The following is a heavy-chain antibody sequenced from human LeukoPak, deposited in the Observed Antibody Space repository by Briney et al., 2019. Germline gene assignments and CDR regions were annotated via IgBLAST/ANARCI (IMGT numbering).Heavy chain of an antibody. D-gene: IGHD1-26*01. Sequence: SETLSLTCTVSGDSISTNNNYWGWLRQPPGKGLEWIGHIYYSGNTYYNPSLKSRVTISVDTSKNKFSLKLNSVTAADTAVYYCARPAYRGSYYDAFDIWGQGTMVTVSS. CDR1: GDSISTNNNY. CDR3: ARPAYRGSYYDAFDI. J-gene: IGHJ3*02. CDR2: IYYSGNT. V-gene: IGHV4-39*01.